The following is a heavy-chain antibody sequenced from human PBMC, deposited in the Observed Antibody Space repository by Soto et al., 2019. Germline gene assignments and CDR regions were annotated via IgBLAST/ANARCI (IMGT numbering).Heavy chain of an antibody. D-gene: IGHD3-3*01. CDR1: GYTLTELS. Sequence: GASVKVSCKVSGYTLTELSMHWVRQAPGKGLEWMGGFDPEDGETIYAQKFQGRVTMTEDTSTDTAYMELSSLRSEDTAVDYCATPLSITIFGKGAFDIWGKGTMVTVS. CDR3: ATPLSITIFGKGAFDI. J-gene: IGHJ3*02. V-gene: IGHV1-24*01. CDR2: FDPEDGET.